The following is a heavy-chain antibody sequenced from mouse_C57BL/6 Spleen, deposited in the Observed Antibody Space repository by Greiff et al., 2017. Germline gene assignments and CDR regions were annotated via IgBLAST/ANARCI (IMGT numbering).Heavy chain of an antibody. CDR2: INPNNGGT. Sequence: VQLQQSGPELVKPGASVKMSCKASGYTFTDYNMHWVKQSHGKSLEWIGYINPNNGGTSYNQKFKGKATLTVNKSSSTAYMELRSLTSEDSAVYYCARTPFYDGYYVCAMDYWGQGTSVTVSS. V-gene: IGHV1-22*01. J-gene: IGHJ4*01. CDR1: GYTFTDYN. CDR3: ARTPFYDGYYVCAMDY. D-gene: IGHD2-3*01.